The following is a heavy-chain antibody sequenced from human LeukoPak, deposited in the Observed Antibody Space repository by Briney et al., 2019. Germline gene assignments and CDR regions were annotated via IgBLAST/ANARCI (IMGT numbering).Heavy chain of an antibody. J-gene: IGHJ5*02. CDR2: INPNSGGT. CDR3: ARENVWGSYRFHT. Sequence: ASVKVSCKASGYTFTGYYMHWVRQAPGQGLEWMGWINPNSGGTNYAQKFQGRVTMTRDTSISTAHMELSRLRSDDTAVYYCARENVWGSYRFHTWGQGTLVTVSS. D-gene: IGHD3-16*02. V-gene: IGHV1-2*02. CDR1: GYTFTGYY.